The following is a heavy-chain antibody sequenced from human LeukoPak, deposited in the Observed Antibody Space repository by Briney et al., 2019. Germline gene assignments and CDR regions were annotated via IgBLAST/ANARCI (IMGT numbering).Heavy chain of an antibody. CDR1: GGSFSGYY. CDR3: ARRIVYYYDSSGRRWFDP. V-gene: IGHV4-34*01. CDR2: INHSGST. J-gene: IGHJ5*02. D-gene: IGHD3-22*01. Sequence: PSETLSLTCAVYGGSFSGYYWSWIRQPPGKGLEWIGEINHSGSTNYNPSLKSRVTISVDTSKNQFSLKLSSVTAADTAVYYCARRIVYYYDSSGRRWFDPWGQGTLVTVSS.